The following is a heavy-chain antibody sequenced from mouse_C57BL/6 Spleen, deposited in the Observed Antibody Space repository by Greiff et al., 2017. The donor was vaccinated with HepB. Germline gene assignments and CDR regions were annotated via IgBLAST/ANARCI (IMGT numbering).Heavy chain of an antibody. J-gene: IGHJ4*01. CDR3: ARRDSSGLYYAMDY. CDR2: ISNGGGST. D-gene: IGHD3-2*02. Sequence: EVMLVESGGGLVQPGGSLKLSCAASGFTFSDYYMYWVRQTPEKRLEWVAYISNGGGSTYYPDTVKGRFTISRDNAKNTLYLQMSRLKSEDTAMYYCARRDSSGLYYAMDYWGQGTSVTVSS. CDR1: GFTFSDYY. V-gene: IGHV5-12*01.